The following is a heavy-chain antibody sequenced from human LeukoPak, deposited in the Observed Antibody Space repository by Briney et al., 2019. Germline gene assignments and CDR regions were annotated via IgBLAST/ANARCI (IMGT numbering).Heavy chain of an antibody. CDR1: GGTFSSYA. CDR3: ASAGYGDYAPLDY. J-gene: IGHJ4*02. D-gene: IGHD4-17*01. CDR2: ISAYNGNT. V-gene: IGHV1-18*01. Sequence: ASVKVSCKASGGTFSSYAISWVRQAPGQGLEWMGWISAYNGNTNYAQKLQGRVTMTTDTSTSTAYMELRSLRSDDTAVYYCASAGYGDYAPLDYWGQGTLVTVSS.